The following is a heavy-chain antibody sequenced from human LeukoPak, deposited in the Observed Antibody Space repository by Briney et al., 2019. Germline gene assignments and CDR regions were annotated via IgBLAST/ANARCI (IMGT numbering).Heavy chain of an antibody. CDR3: ARGYSNYYYYGMDV. CDR1: GYTFTSYY. V-gene: IGHV1-69*13. J-gene: IGHJ6*02. D-gene: IGHD4-11*01. Sequence: GASVKVSCKASGYTFTSYYMHWVRQAPGQGLEWMGGIIPIFGTANYAQKFQGRVTITADESTSTAYMELSSLRSEDTAVYYCARGYSNYYYYGMDVWGQGTTVTVSS. CDR2: IIPIFGTA.